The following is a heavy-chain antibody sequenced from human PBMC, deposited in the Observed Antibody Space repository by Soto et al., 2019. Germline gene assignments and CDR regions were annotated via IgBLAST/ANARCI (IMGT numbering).Heavy chain of an antibody. V-gene: IGHV3-23*01. CDR2: ISGSGSKT. Sequence: EVQLLESGGGLVQPGGSLRLSCAASGFTFSSYAMSWVRQAPGKGLEWVSTISGSGSKTYYADSVKGRFTISKDNSKSTLNLQMNSLRAEYTAVYYCAKDSLNYYYSSGPFDPWGQGTLVTVSS. D-gene: IGHD3-10*01. J-gene: IGHJ5*02. CDR3: AKDSLNYYYSSGPFDP. CDR1: GFTFSSYA.